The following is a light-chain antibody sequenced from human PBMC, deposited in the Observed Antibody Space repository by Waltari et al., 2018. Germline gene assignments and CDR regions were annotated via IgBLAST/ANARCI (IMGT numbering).Light chain of an antibody. CDR1: TNNIVTYNL. CDR3: CSYRGNSTFV. Sequence: QTALPQPASVSGSPGQSIPISCAGATNNIVTYNLVSWYQQHPDKAPKLIIFEGVKRPSGVSNRFSGSKSDNTASLTISGLQTEDEADYYCCSYRGNSTFVFGGGTKLTVL. J-gene: IGLJ2*01. CDR2: EGV. V-gene: IGLV2-23*03.